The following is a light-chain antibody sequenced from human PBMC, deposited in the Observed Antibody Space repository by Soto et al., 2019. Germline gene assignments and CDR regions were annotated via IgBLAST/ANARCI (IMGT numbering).Light chain of an antibody. Sequence: EMVLTQSPGTLSLSPGERATLSCRASQSVSTTYFAWFQQKPGQAPRLLIYATSNRATDIPDRFSGSGSGTDFTLTISRLEPEDFAVYFCQQYGDSVTFGGGTKVDIK. J-gene: IGKJ4*01. V-gene: IGKV3-20*01. CDR2: ATS. CDR1: QSVSTTY. CDR3: QQYGDSVT.